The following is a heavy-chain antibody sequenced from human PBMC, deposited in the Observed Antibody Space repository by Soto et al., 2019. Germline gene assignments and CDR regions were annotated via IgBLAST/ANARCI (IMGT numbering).Heavy chain of an antibody. CDR2: IFSNDEK. CDR1: GFSLSNAGLG. D-gene: IGHD2-2*01. J-gene: IGHJ5*02. CDR3: ASTNSSSRYWFDP. V-gene: IGHV2-26*04. Sequence: QVTVKESGPVLVKPTETLTLTCTVSGFSLSNAGLGVSWIRQPPGKALEWLAHIFSNDEKSYTTSLKSRLIISKDPSKSQVVLTMTIIDPVDTATYYCASTNSSSRYWFDPWGQGTLVTVSS.